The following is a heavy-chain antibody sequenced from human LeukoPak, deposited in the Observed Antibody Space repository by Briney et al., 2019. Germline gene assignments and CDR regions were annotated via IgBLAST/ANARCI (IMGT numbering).Heavy chain of an antibody. D-gene: IGHD3-22*01. V-gene: IGHV4-59*01. CDR3: ATGQDYYDSSGYFDY. J-gene: IGHJ4*02. CDR2: IYYSGST. Sequence: SEILSLTCTVSGGSISSYYWSWIRQPPGKGLEWIGYIYYSGSTNYNPSLKSRVTISVDTSKNQFSLKLSSVTAADTAVYYCATGQDYYDSSGYFDYWGQGTLVTVSS. CDR1: GGSISSYY.